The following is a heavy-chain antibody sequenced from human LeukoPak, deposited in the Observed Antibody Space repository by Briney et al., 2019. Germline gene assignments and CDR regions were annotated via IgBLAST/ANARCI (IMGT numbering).Heavy chain of an antibody. CDR2: IHSGGDT. D-gene: IGHD4/OR15-4a*01. Sequence: GGSLRLSCVTSGFNVRTNFMSWVRQAPGKGLEWVSVIHSGGDTYYADSVKGRFTISRDNSENMVYLQMSSLRAEDTAVYYCARRDYGKGVYDHWGQGTLVTVSS. CDR3: ARRDYGKGVYDH. V-gene: IGHV3-66*01. J-gene: IGHJ4*02. CDR1: GFNVRTNF.